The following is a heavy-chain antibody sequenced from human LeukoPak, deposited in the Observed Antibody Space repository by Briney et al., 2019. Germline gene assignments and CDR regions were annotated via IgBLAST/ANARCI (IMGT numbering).Heavy chain of an antibody. CDR2: TYYRSSWYN. V-gene: IGHV6-1*01. Sequence: SQTLSLTFVISGDRVSSNSVAWNWIRQSPSGGLEWLGRTYYRSSWYNDYAVSVKSRITIKPDTSKNQFFLQLNSVTPEDTAVYYCARETSHFDYWGQGTLVTVSS. CDR3: ARETSHFDY. CDR1: GDRVSSNSVA. J-gene: IGHJ4*02.